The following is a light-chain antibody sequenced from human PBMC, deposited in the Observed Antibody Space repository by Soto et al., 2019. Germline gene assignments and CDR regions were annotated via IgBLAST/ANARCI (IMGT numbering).Light chain of an antibody. J-gene: IGLJ1*01. V-gene: IGLV2-14*01. Sequence: QSALTQPASVSGSPGQSITISCTGTSSDVGGYNYVSWYQQHPGKAPKLMIYDVSNRPSGVSNRFSGSKSGNTASLTISGLLDEEEADYYCSSYTSSSTLYVFGTGTKVTVL. CDR2: DVS. CDR3: SSYTSSSTLYV. CDR1: SSDVGGYNY.